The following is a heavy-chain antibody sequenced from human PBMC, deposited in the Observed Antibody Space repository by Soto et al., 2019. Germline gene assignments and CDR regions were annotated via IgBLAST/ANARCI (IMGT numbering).Heavy chain of an antibody. CDR3: ARDPAVRMAVPGYPGVFDS. V-gene: IGHV3-7*01. J-gene: IGHJ4*02. Sequence: DSVKGRFTLSRDNAKNSLFLQMNSLRAEDTAVYYCARDPAVRMAVPGYPGVFDSWGQGSLVTVSS. D-gene: IGHD6-19*01.